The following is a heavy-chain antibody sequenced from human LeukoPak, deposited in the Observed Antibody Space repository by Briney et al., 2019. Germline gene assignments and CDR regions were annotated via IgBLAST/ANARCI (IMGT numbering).Heavy chain of an antibody. CDR1: GGSISSYY. D-gene: IGHD2-15*01. J-gene: IGHJ6*03. CDR2: IYISGST. Sequence: SETLSLTCTVSGGSISSYYWSWIRQPAGKGLEWIGRIYISGSTNYNPSLKSRVTMSVDTSKNQFSLKLSSVTAADTAVYYCARDKRGYCSGGSCYSGPYYYYYMDVWGKGTTVTISS. V-gene: IGHV4-4*07. CDR3: ARDKRGYCSGGSCYSGPYYYYYMDV.